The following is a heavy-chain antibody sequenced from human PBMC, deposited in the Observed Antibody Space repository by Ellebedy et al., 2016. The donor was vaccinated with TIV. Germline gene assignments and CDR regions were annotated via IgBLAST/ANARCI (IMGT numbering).Heavy chain of an antibody. D-gene: IGHD3-22*01. V-gene: IGHV1-18*01. J-gene: IGHJ3*02. CDR2: ISGYNAER. CDR1: GYTFNTYG. CDR3: ARDLVVYDSGWDDTFDI. Sequence: AASVKVSCKASGYTFNTYGLSWVRQAPGRGLEWMGWISGYNAERNYSRMLHGRVTLTTDTSTSTAYMELRSLRSDDTAVYYCARDLVVYDSGWDDTFDIWGQGTLLTVSS.